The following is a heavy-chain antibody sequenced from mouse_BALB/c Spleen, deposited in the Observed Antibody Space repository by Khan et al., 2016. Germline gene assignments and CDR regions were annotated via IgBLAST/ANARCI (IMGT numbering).Heavy chain of an antibody. V-gene: IGHV3-2*02. Sequence: EVQLQESGPGLVKPSQSLSLTCNVTGYSITSDYAWNWIRQFPGNKLEWMGYISYSGSTSYNPSLKSRITITRDTSNNQFFLQLNSVTSEDTATYYCARSDYGSKDAMDYWGQGTSVTVSS. J-gene: IGHJ4*01. CDR3: ARSDYGSKDAMDY. CDR2: ISYSGST. D-gene: IGHD1-1*01. CDR1: GYSITSDYA.